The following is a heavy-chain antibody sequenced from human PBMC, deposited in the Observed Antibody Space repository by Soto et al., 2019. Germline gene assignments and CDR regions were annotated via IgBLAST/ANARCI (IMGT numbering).Heavy chain of an antibody. CDR2: ISAYNGNT. D-gene: IGHD2-2*02. J-gene: IGHJ6*02. V-gene: IGHV1-18*04. CDR3: ARDRDIVVVPAAISNYYYGMDV. CDR1: GYTFTSYG. Sequence: ASVKVSCKASGYTFTSYGISWVRQAPGQGLEWMGWISAYNGNTNYAQKLQGRVTMTTDTSTSTAYMELRSLRSDDTAVYYCARDRDIVVVPAAISNYYYGMDVWGQGATVTVSS.